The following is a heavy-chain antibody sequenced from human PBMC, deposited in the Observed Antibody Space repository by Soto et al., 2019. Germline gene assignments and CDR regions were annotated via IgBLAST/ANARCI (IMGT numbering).Heavy chain of an antibody. CDR1: GFTFSTYT. D-gene: IGHD6-19*01. J-gene: IGHJ3*01. Sequence: QVQLVESGGGVVQPGRSLKLSCAASGFTFSTYTMHWVRQAPGKGLEWMATILYDGSNKYYADSVKGRCTISRDNSKNTLYLQMNSLRAKDTAFYYCARGMSSGWSHALDAWGQGTMV. CDR2: ILYDGSNK. CDR3: ARGMSSGWSHALDA. V-gene: IGHV3-30-3*01.